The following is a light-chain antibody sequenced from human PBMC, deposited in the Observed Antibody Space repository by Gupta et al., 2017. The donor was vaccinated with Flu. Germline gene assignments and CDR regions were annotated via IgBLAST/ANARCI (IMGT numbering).Light chain of an antibody. Sequence: DVVMTQSPLSLPVTLGQPASISCRSSQSLVYSDGNTYLTWFQQRPGQSPRRLIYKVSNRDSGVPDRFSGSGSGTECTLNISRVEAEDVGVYYCKQSKHCPVTFGQGTKVEIK. V-gene: IGKV2-30*01. CDR1: QSLVYSDGNTY. CDR2: KVS. J-gene: IGKJ1*01. CDR3: KQSKHCPVT.